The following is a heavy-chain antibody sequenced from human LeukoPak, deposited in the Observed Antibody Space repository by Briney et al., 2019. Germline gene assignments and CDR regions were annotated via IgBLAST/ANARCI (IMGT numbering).Heavy chain of an antibody. CDR3: ARLGGWYSTSLGAFDI. CDR1: GYSFTSYW. Sequence: GESLKISCKGSGYSFTSYWIGWVRQMPGKGLECMGIIYPGDSDTRYSPSFQGQVTISTDKSIRTAYLQWSSLKASDTAMYYCARLGGWYSTSLGAFDIWGQGTMVTVSS. CDR2: IYPGDSDT. J-gene: IGHJ3*02. V-gene: IGHV5-51*01. D-gene: IGHD6-6*01.